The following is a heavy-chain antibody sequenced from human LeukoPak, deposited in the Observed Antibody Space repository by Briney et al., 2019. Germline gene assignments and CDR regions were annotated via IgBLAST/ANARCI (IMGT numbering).Heavy chain of an antibody. CDR1: GFTFSSYS. CDR2: ISGSGGST. V-gene: IGHV3-23*01. Sequence: GGSLRLSCAASGFTFSSYSMNWVRQAPGKGLEWVSGISGSGGSTYYADSVKGRFTISRDNSKNTLYLQMNSLRAEDTAVYYCAKDHFTMVRGVIITWLDYWGQGTLVTVSS. CDR3: AKDHFTMVRGVIITWLDY. D-gene: IGHD3-10*01. J-gene: IGHJ4*02.